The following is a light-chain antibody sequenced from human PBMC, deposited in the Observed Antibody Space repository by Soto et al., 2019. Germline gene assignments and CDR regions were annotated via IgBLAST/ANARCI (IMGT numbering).Light chain of an antibody. CDR1: QTVGSSY. V-gene: IGKV3-20*01. CDR3: QQDGSSPRWT. Sequence: EIVLTQSPGTLSLSPGERATLSCRASQTVGSSYLAWYQQKPGQPPSLLIYGASSRATGIPDRFSGSGFGTDFTLTISRLEPEDFAVYYCQQDGSSPRWTFGQGTKVESK. CDR2: GAS. J-gene: IGKJ1*01.